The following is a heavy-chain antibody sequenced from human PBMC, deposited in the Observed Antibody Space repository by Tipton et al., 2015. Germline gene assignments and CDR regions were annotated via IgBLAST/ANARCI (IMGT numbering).Heavy chain of an antibody. D-gene: IGHD2-15*01. CDR1: GFSFSYYS. CDR3: TRAGGPGYYFGLDV. J-gene: IGHJ6*02. Sequence: GSLRLSCVASGFSFSYYSMQWVRQAPGKGLEWVSHIGTSGSSTNHADFVEGRFTITRDNAKISIYLQMNSMRDDDTAVYYCTRAGGPGYYFGLDVWGQGTTVTVSS. CDR2: IGTSGSST. V-gene: IGHV3-48*02.